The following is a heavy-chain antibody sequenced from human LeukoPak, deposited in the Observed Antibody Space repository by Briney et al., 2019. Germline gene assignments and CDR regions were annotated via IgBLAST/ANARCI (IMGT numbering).Heavy chain of an antibody. Sequence: PSETLSLTCTVSGGSISSSSYYWGWIRQPPGKGLEWIGSIYYSGSTYYNPSLKSRVTISVDTSKNQFSLKLSSVTAADTAVYYCARGSLRLPFYWFDPWGQGTLVTVSS. CDR1: GGSISSSSYY. CDR3: ARGSLRLPFYWFDP. V-gene: IGHV4-39*07. J-gene: IGHJ5*02. CDR2: IYYSGST. D-gene: IGHD5-12*01.